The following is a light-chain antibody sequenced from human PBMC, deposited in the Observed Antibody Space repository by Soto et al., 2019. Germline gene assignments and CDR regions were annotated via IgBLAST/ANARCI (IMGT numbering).Light chain of an antibody. J-gene: IGKJ1*01. Sequence: DIQMTQSPSTLSASVGDRVTITCRASQSISSWSAWYQQKPGKAPKLLIYDASSLESGVPSRFSGSGSGTYFTLTISSLQPDDFATYYCQQYNSYLWTFGQGTKVDI. CDR2: DAS. V-gene: IGKV1-5*01. CDR1: QSISSW. CDR3: QQYNSYLWT.